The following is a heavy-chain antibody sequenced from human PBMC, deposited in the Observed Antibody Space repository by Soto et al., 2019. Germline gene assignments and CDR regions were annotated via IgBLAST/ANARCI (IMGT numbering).Heavy chain of an antibody. D-gene: IGHD3-10*01. CDR2: IYYSGST. CDR1: GGSISSSSYY. J-gene: IGHJ5*02. CDR3: ARHMDGNLRLNWSDL. Sequence: PSETLSLTCTVSGGSISSSSYYWGWIRQPPGKGLEWIGSIYYSGSTYYNPSLKSRVTISVDTSKNQFSLKLSSVTAADTAVYYCARHMDGNLRLNWSDLWGQGSLVPVS. V-gene: IGHV4-39*01.